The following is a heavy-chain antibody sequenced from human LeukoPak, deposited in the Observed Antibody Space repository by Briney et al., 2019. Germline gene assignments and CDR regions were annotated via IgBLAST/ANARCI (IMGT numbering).Heavy chain of an antibody. CDR3: ARGLQQLADVFDI. J-gene: IGHJ3*02. Sequence: GASVKVSCKASGYTSTSYYMHWVRLAPGQGLEWMAMINPSGGTTSYAQKFQGRVTMTRDTSTSTVYMELSSLRSEDTAVYYCARGLQQLADVFDIWGQGTMVTVSS. CDR2: INPSGGTT. CDR1: GYTSTSYY. V-gene: IGHV1-46*01. D-gene: IGHD6-13*01.